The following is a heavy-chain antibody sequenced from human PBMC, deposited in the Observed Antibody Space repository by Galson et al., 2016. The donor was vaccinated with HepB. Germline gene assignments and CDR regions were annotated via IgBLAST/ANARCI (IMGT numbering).Heavy chain of an antibody. CDR2: IITYSGAT. V-gene: IGHV1-18*01. D-gene: IGHD2/OR15-2a*01. Sequence: SVKVSCKASGYTLTTSGISWVRQAPGQGLEWMGGIITYSGATKYAQNFQGGLTLTTDSSTTTAYMELRSLRFDDTAMYYCARDVQYRFASRGQGTLVTVSS. CDR1: GYTLTTSG. CDR3: ARDVQYRFAS. J-gene: IGHJ4*02.